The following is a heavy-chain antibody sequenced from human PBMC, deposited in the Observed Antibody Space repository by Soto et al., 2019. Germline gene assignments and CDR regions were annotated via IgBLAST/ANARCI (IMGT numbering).Heavy chain of an antibody. V-gene: IGHV1-18*01. D-gene: IGHD6-13*01. J-gene: IGHJ4*02. CDR3: SSGRSSWYYFDY. CDR2: ISAYNGNT. Sequence: QVQLVQSGAEVTKPGASVKVSCKASGYTFTSYGISWVRQAPGQGLEWMGWISAYNGNTHYAQKLQGRVIMTTYTATSTAYRELRSLRSDDTAVYYCSSGRSSWYYFDYWGQGTLVTVSS. CDR1: GYTFTSYG.